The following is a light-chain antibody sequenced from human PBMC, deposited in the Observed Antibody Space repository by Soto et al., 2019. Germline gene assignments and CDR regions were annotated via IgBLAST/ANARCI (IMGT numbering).Light chain of an antibody. CDR2: GAS. CDR1: QSVNSNY. CDR3: QQCGGSPLYT. V-gene: IGKV3-20*01. Sequence: EIVLTQSPGTLSLSPGERATLSCRASQSVNSNYLAWYQQKPGQAPRLLIYGASNRATGIPDRFTGSGSGTDFTLPISRLEPEDFAVYYCQQCGGSPLYTFGQGTKLEIK. J-gene: IGKJ2*01.